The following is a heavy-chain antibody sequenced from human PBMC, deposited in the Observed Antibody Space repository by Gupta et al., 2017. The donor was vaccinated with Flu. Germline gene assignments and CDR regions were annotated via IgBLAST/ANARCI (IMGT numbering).Heavy chain of an antibody. CDR1: GDMSKSH. V-gene: IGHV4-4*07. CDR3: ARGRTGASFFDY. D-gene: IGHD1-26*01. Sequence: GDMSKSHWHWIRQPGGRGLEWSGCIKGSGETHYKPSFESRVTMSADTSKNQFSLNLDSVTAADTAVYYCARGRTGASFFDYWGQGTLVTVSS. J-gene: IGHJ4*02. CDR2: IKGSGET.